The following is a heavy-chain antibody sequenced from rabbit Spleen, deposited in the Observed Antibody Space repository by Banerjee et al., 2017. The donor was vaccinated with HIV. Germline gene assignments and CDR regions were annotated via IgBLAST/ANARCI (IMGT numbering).Heavy chain of an antibody. CDR2: INTATGKG. J-gene: IGHJ4*01. CDR3: ARDLAGVIGWNLNL. CDR1: GVSFSDRDV. V-gene: IGHV1S40*01. D-gene: IGHD4-1*01. Sequence: QSLEESGGDLVKPGASLTLTCTASGVSFSDRDVMCWVRQAPGKGLEWIACINTATGKGVDANGAKGRFTIDRTSSTTVTLQMTSLTAADTATYFGARDLAGVIGWNLNLWGPGTLVTVS.